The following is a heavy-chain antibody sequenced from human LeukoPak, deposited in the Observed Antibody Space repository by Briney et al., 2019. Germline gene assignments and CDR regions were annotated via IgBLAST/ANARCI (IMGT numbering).Heavy chain of an antibody. CDR2: MYTSGTT. CDR1: GGSIRSGSYY. D-gene: IGHD3-22*01. V-gene: IGHV4-61*02. J-gene: IGHJ4*02. Sequence: PSETLSLTCTVSGGSIRSGSYYWNWIRQPAGKGLEWIGRMYTSGTTNYNPPLKSRVTISVDTSKNQFSLKLSSVTAADTAVYYCARTASGYYLFDYWGQGTLVTVSS. CDR3: ARTASGYYLFDY.